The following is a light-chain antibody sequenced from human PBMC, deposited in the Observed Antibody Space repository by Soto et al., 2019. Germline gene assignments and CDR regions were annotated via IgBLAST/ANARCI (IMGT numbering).Light chain of an antibody. CDR3: QQRLNWPSFT. CDR1: QSVSNY. J-gene: IGKJ2*01. V-gene: IGKV3-11*01. CDR2: DAS. Sequence: EIVLTQSPATLSLSPGERATLSCRASQSVSNYLAWYQQKSGQAPRLLIYDASNRATGIPARFSGSGSGTDFXXTIXSLEPEDFAVYYCQQRLNWPSFTFGQGTKLEIK.